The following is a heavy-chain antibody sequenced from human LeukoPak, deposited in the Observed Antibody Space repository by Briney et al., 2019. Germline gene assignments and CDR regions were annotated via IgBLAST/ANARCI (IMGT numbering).Heavy chain of an antibody. Sequence: NPSETLSLTCAVYGGSFSGYYWSWIRQPPGKGLEWIGEINHSGSTNYNPSLKSRVTISVDTSKNQFSLKLSSVTAADTAVYYCACRDDIAAAGTLYYYYYYMDVWGKGTTVTVSS. CDR1: GGSFSGYY. CDR2: INHSGST. D-gene: IGHD6-13*01. V-gene: IGHV4-34*01. CDR3: ACRDDIAAAGTLYYYYYYMDV. J-gene: IGHJ6*03.